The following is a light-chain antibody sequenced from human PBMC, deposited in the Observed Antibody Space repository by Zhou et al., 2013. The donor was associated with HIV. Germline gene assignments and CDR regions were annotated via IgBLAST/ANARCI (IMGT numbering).Light chain of an antibody. CDR1: QSLVHSDGNIY. Sequence: DVVMTQSPLSLPVTLGQPATIPCRSSQSLVHSDGNIYLNWFQQRPGQSPRRLIYKVSNRDSGVPDRFSGSGSGTDFTLIIRRVEAEDVGIYYCMQGTHWPPVAFGQGTRLEIK. J-gene: IGKJ5*01. CDR3: MQGTHWPPVA. CDR2: KVS. V-gene: IGKV2-30*02.